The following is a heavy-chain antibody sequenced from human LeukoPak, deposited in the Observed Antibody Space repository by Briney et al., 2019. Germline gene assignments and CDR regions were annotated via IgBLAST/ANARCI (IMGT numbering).Heavy chain of an antibody. J-gene: IGHJ6*02. Sequence: PGGSLRLSCGAPGFPVGSYYLTSVRQAPGKGLERVSAIYKGGTTYYADSVKGRFTVSRDNSKNSFSLQMNSLSADDTAVYYCARGSGDILTGYSGMDVWGQGTTVTVSS. D-gene: IGHD3-9*01. V-gene: IGHV3-53*01. CDR2: IYKGGTT. CDR3: ARGSGDILTGYSGMDV. CDR1: GFPVGSYY.